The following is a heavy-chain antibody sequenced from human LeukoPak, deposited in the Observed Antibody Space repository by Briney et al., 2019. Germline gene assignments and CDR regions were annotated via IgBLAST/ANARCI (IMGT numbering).Heavy chain of an antibody. J-gene: IGHJ6*03. CDR2: IYYSGST. CDR3: ARGPYCSSTSCYIPYYYYMDV. V-gene: IGHV4-31*03. Sequence: PSQTLSLTCTVSGDSISSGGYYWSWIRQHPGKGLEWIGYIYYSGSTYYNPSLKSRVTISVDTSKNQFSLKLSSVTAADTAVYYCARGPYCSSTSCYIPYYYYMDVWGKGTTVTVSS. D-gene: IGHD2-2*02. CDR1: GDSISSGGYY.